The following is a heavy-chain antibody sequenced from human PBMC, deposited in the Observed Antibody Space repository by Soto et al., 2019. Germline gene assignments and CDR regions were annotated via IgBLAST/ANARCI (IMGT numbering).Heavy chain of an antibody. CDR3: AKTGDYHGGFDY. CDR1: GFTFSSYG. V-gene: IGHV3-30*18. J-gene: IGHJ4*02. CDR2: ISYDGSNK. Sequence: XGSLKLSCAASGFTFSSYGMHWVRQAPGKGLEWVAVISYDGSNKYYADSVKGRFTISRDNSKNTLYLQMNSLRAEDTAVYYCAKTGDYHGGFDYWGQGTLVTVSS. D-gene: IGHD4-17*01.